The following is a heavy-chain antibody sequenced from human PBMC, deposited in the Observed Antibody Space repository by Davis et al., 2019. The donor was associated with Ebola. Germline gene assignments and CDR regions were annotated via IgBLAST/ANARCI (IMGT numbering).Heavy chain of an antibody. CDR2: MNPNSGNR. CDR3: ARGRAGSFNWFDP. D-gene: IGHD1-26*01. CDR1: GYTFISYD. V-gene: IGHV1-8*01. Sequence: AASVKVSCKASGYTFISYDINWVRQATGQGLEWMGWMNPNSGNRGYVQKFQGRVTMTRNTSISTAYMELSSLRSEDTAVYYCARGRAGSFNWFDPWGQGTLVTVSS. J-gene: IGHJ5*02.